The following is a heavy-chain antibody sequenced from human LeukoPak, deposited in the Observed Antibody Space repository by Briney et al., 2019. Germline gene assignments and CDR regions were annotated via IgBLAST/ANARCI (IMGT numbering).Heavy chain of an antibody. CDR2: INHSGST. CDR1: GGSFSGYY. J-gene: IGHJ6*02. D-gene: IGHD3-10*01. CDR3: AGDKGVRGVNQGGPDYYYYGMDV. V-gene: IGHV4-34*01. Sequence: SETLSLTCAVYGGSFSGYYWSWIRQPPGKGLEWIGEINHSGSTNYNPPLKSRVTISVDTSKNQFSLKLSSVTAADTAVYYCAGDKGVRGVNQGGPDYYYYGMDVWGQGTTVTVSS.